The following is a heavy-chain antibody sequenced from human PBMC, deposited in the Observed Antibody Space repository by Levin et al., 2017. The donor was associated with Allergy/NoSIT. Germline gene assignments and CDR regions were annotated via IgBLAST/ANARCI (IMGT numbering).Heavy chain of an antibody. V-gene: IGHV3-23*01. CDR2: ISGSGGST. D-gene: IGHD2-2*01. CDR1: GFTFSSYA. Sequence: GGSLRLSCAASGFTFSSYAMSWVRQAPGKGLEWVSAISGSGGSTYYADSVKGRFTISRDNSKSTLYLQMNSLRAEDTAVYYCRKDMGRCSSTSCYGYFDYWGQGTLVTVSS. J-gene: IGHJ4*02. CDR3: RKDMGRCSSTSCYGYFDY.